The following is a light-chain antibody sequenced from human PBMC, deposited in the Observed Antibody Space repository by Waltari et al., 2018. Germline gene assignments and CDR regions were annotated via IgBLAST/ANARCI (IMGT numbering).Light chain of an antibody. J-gene: IGLJ1*01. V-gene: IGLV3-21*04. CDR1: NIETKS. Sequence: SYVLTQPPSVSVAPGETARLTCGGNNIETKSVHWYQQKPGQAPVLVISYDSDRPSGIPERLSGSNSGNTATLTISRVEAGDEADYYCQVWDANNEPGVFGTGTEVTGL. CDR3: QVWDANNEPGV. CDR2: YDS.